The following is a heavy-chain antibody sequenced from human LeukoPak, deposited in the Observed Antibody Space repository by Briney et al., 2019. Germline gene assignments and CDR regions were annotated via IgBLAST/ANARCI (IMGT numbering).Heavy chain of an antibody. J-gene: IGHJ4*02. Sequence: TGGSLRLSCAASGFTSGFTFSIYAMSWVRQTPGKGLEWVSVITGNSGDTYYADSVKGRFTISRDNSKNTLYLQMNSLRAEDTAVYYCAKGQTSESRFDYWGQGTLVTVSS. CDR3: AKGQTSESRFDY. CDR2: ITGNSGDT. V-gene: IGHV3-23*01. CDR1: GFTFSIYA.